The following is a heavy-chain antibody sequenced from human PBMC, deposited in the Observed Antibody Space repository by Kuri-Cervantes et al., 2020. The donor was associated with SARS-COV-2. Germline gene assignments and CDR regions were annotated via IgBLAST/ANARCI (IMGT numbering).Heavy chain of an antibody. CDR2: INHIGST. J-gene: IGHJ2*01. CDR3: ARGRIGYSSGWFYWYFDL. V-gene: IGHV4-34*01. Sequence: ESLKISCAVYGGSFSGYCWGWIRQPPGKGLEWIGEINHIGSTNYNPSLKSLVTISVKKSKNQFSQKLSSVTAADTAVYYCARGRIGYSSGWFYWYFDLWGRGTMVTVSS. CDR1: GGSFSGYC. D-gene: IGHD6-19*01.